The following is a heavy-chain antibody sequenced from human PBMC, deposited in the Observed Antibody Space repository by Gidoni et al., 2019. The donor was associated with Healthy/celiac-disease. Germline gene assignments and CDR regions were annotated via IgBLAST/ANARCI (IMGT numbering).Heavy chain of an antibody. CDR3: AAPHRVWSGYPDAFDI. J-gene: IGHJ3*02. Sequence: QVQLVESGGGVVQPGRSLRLSCAASGFTFSSYAMHWVRQAPGKGLEWVAVISYDGSNKYYADSVKRRFTISRDNSKNTLYLQMNSLRAEDTAVYYCAAPHRVWSGYPDAFDIWGQGTMVTVSS. CDR1: GFTFSSYA. CDR2: ISYDGSNK. V-gene: IGHV3-30-3*01. D-gene: IGHD3-3*01.